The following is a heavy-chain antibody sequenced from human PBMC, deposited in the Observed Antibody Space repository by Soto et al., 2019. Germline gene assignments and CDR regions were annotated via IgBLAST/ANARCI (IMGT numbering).Heavy chain of an antibody. CDR1: GGSFSGYY. CDR3: ARGRSSSWYTKHYYYYGMDV. D-gene: IGHD6-13*01. CDR2: INHSGST. V-gene: IGHV4-34*01. J-gene: IGHJ6*02. Sequence: TSETLSLTCAVYGGSFSGYYWSWIRQPPGKGLEWIGEINHSGSTNYNPSLKSRVTISVDTSKNQFSLKLSSVTAADTAVYYCARGRSSSWYTKHYYYYGMDVWGQGTTVTVSS.